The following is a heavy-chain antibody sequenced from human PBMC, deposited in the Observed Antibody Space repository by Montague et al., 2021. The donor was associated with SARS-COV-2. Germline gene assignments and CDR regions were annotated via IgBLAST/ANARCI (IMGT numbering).Heavy chain of an antibody. J-gene: IGHJ4*02. CDR3: ARGSVDIVVVVAATPPYFDY. CDR1: GGSFSGYY. Sequence: SETLSLTCAVYGGSFSGYYWSWIRQPPGKGLEWIGEINHSGSTNYNPSLKSRVTISVDTSKNQFSLKLSSVTAAATAVYYCARGSVDIVVVVAATPPYFDYWGPGTLVTVSS. D-gene: IGHD2-15*01. V-gene: IGHV4-34*01. CDR2: INHSGST.